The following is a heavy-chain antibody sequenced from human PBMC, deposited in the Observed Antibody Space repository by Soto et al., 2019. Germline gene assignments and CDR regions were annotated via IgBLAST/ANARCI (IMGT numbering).Heavy chain of an antibody. CDR2: IIPMFGTP. J-gene: IGHJ4*02. D-gene: IGHD3-10*01. CDR1: GGSFSSYA. Sequence: QVQLVRSGAEVKKPGSSVKVSCKASGGSFSSYAITWVRQAPGQGLEGMGAIIPMFGTPRYAQKFQGRVTITADESTSTAYMELSSLRSEDTAVYYCARDLSGSYFGYFDYWGQGTLVTVSS. V-gene: IGHV1-69*01. CDR3: ARDLSGSYFGYFDY.